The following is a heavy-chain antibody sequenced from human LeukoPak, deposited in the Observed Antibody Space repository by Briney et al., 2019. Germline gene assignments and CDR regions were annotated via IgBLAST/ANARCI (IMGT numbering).Heavy chain of an antibody. D-gene: IGHD3-9*01. J-gene: IGHJ4*02. Sequence: GGSLRLSCAASGFTFSTYWMHWVRQVGGKGLVWVSRVNREGTTSAYADSVKGRFTIPRDKDKNTLYLQMNSLRVEDTAVYYCARDVDWILFDYWGQGTLVTVSS. V-gene: IGHV3-74*01. CDR1: GFTFSTYW. CDR3: ARDVDWILFDY. CDR2: VNREGTTS.